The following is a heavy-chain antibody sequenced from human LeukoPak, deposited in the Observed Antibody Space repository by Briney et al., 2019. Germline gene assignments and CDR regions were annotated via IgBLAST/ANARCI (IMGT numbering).Heavy chain of an antibody. V-gene: IGHV1-3*01. CDR1: GYTFTSHA. Sequence: ASVKVSCEASGYTFTSHAMHWVRQAPGQRLEWMGWINAGNGNTKYSQKFQGRVTITRDTSASTAYMELSSLISEDTAVYYCARSYTSGWRGDYWGQGTLVTVSS. CDR2: INAGNGNT. CDR3: ARSYTSGWRGDY. D-gene: IGHD6-19*01. J-gene: IGHJ4*02.